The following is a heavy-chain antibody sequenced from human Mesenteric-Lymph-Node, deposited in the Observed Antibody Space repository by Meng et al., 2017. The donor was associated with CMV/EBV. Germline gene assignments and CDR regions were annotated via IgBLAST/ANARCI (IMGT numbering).Heavy chain of an antibody. V-gene: IGHV1-69*10. CDR1: GDTSRPYG. D-gene: IGHD5-18*01. J-gene: IGHJ4*02. CDR2: IIPLLSIT. Sequence: SVQVSCKASGDTSRPYGIGWVRQAPGQGLEWMGGIIPLLSITNDAQNFKGRVTITTDESTSTAYMELSSLRSEDTAVYYCARDLYIYGPGPFDYWGQGTLVTVSS. CDR3: ARDLYIYGPGPFDY.